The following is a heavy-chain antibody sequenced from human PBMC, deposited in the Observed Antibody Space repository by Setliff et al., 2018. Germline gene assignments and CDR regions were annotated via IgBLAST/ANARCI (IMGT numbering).Heavy chain of an antibody. V-gene: IGHV1-18*01. CDR3: AREGRFQLPQYYYYYGMDV. J-gene: IGHJ6*02. Sequence: ASVKVSCKASGYTFTNYGVTWVRQAPGQGLEWMGWISIDDDKTKYAQKFQGRVTMTRNTSISTAYMELSSLRSEDTAVYYCAREGRFQLPQYYYYYGMDVWGQGTTVTVSS. D-gene: IGHD3-3*01. CDR2: ISIDDDKT. CDR1: GYTFTNYG.